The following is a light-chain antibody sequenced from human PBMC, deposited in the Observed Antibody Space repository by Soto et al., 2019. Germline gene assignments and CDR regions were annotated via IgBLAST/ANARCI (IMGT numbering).Light chain of an antibody. CDR1: QSISSN. J-gene: IGKJ5*01. CDR3: QQYNNWPLT. CDR2: GAS. V-gene: IGKV3-15*01. Sequence: EILLTQSPATLSVSPGESATLSCRASQSISSNLAWYQQKPGQSPRLLIYGASSRATGIPVRFSGSGSGTEFTLTISSLQSEDFAVYYCQQYNNWPLTFGQGTRL.